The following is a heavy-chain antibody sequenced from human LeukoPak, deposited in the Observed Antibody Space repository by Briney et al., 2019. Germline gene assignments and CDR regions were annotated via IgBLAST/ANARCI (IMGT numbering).Heavy chain of an antibody. CDR1: GYSFTSYW. CDR2: IYPGDSDT. Sequence: GESLKISCKGSGYSFTSYWIGRVRQMPGKGLEWMGIIYPGDSDTRYSPSFQGQVTISADKSISTAYLQWSSLKASDTAMYYCARDPPYYDILTGYYRDTWAFDIWGQGTMVTVSS. V-gene: IGHV5-51*01. CDR3: ARDPPYYDILTGYYRDTWAFDI. J-gene: IGHJ3*02. D-gene: IGHD3-9*01.